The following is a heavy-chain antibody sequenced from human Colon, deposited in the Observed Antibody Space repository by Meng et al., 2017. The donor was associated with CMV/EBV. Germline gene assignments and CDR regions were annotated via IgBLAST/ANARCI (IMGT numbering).Heavy chain of an antibody. J-gene: IGHJ4*02. CDR2: ISSSSNYI. CDR1: GFTFSAYT. Sequence: GGSLRLSCAASGFTFSAYTMIWVRQAPGKGLEWVSYISSSSNYIYYADSLKGRFTISRDNAKNSLYLQMNSLGAEDTAVYYCARDSAHGDCSSTSCYWDAWDYWGQGTLVTVSS. D-gene: IGHD2-2*01. CDR3: ARDSAHGDCSSTSCYWDAWDY. V-gene: IGHV3-21*01.